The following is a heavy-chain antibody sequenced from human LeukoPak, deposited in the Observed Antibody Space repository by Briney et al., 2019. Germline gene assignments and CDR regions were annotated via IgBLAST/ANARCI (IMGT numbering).Heavy chain of an antibody. CDR3: ASDGPYGDLDY. CDR2: IIPIFGTA. Sequence: SVKVSCKASGGTFSSYAISWVRQAPGQGLEWMGGIIPIFGTANYAQKLQGRVTMTTDTSTSTAYMELRSLRSDDTAVYYCASDGPYGDLDYWGQGTLVTVSS. J-gene: IGHJ4*02. CDR1: GGTFSSYA. V-gene: IGHV1-69*05. D-gene: IGHD4-17*01.